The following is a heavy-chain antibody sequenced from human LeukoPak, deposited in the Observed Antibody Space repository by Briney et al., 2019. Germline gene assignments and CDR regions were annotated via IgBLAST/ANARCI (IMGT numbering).Heavy chain of an antibody. D-gene: IGHD3-10*01. V-gene: IGHV1-18*01. CDR3: ARDMVRGAYFLYGMDV. J-gene: IGHJ6*02. CDR1: GYTFTSYG. Sequence: RASVKVSCKASGYTFTSYGISWVRQAPGQGLEWMGWISAYNGNTNYAQKLQGRVTITTDTSTSTAYMELRSLRSDDTAVYYCARDMVRGAYFLYGMDVWGQGTTVTVSS. CDR2: ISAYNGNT.